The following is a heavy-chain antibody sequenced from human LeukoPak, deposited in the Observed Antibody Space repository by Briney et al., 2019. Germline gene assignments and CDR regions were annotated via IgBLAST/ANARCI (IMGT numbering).Heavy chain of an antibody. D-gene: IGHD2-21*01. Sequence: GGSLRLSCAASGFTFSSYGMHWVRQAPGKGLEWVAVISYDGSNKYYADSVKGRFTISRDNSKNTLYLQMNSLRAEDTAVYYCAKGPHYSFSYYHYGMDVWGKGTTVTVSS. CDR1: GFTFSSYG. CDR3: AKGPHYSFSYYHYGMDV. J-gene: IGHJ6*04. CDR2: ISYDGSNK. V-gene: IGHV3-30*18.